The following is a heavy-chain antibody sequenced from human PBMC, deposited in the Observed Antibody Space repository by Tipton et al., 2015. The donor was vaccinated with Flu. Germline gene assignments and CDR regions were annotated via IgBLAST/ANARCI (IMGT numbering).Heavy chain of an antibody. Sequence: TLSLTCAVYGGSFSGDYSCWVRQPPGKGREWSGEINHSGSTNYNPSLKSRGTISLDTSKNQFSLKLSAVTAAETAVYYCARVGRELLNAFDIWGQGTMVTVSS. CDR1: GGSFSGDY. D-gene: IGHD1-26*01. CDR2: INHSGST. V-gene: IGHV4-34*01. J-gene: IGHJ3*02. CDR3: ARVGRELLNAFDI.